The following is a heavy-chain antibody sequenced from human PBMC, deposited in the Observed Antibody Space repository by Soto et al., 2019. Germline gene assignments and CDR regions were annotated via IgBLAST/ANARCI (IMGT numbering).Heavy chain of an antibody. D-gene: IGHD6-13*01. CDR2: IYPGDSDT. CDR1: GYSFTSYW. Sequence: GESLKISCKGSGYSFTSYWIGWVRQMPGKGLEWMGIIYPGDSDTRYSPSFQGQVTISADKSISTAYLQWSSLKASDTAMYYCARGAYSSSWYLSYYYYYGMDVWGQGTTVTVSS. CDR3: ARGAYSSSWYLSYYYYYGMDV. J-gene: IGHJ6*02. V-gene: IGHV5-51*01.